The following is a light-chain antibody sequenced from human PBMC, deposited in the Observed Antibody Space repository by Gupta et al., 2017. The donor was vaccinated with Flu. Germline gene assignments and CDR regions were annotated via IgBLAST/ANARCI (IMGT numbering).Light chain of an antibody. CDR3: QQSYSTPRT. J-gene: IGKJ3*01. V-gene: IGKV1-39*01. CDR1: QSISSY. CDR2: AAS. Sequence: DRVTITCRASQSISSYLNWDQQKPEKAPKLLIYAASSLQSGVPTRFRGSGSGTDFTLTISSLQPEELATYYFQQSYSTPRTFGPGTKVDIK.